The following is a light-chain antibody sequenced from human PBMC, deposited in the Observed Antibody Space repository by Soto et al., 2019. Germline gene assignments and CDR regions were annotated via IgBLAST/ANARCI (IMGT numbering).Light chain of an antibody. J-gene: IGKJ2*02. CDR3: QQYNNWLPCT. CDR2: GAS. CDR1: QSVSSN. Sequence: EIVMTQSPATLSLSPGERATLSCRASQSVSSNLAWYQQKPGQAPRLLIYGASTRATGIPARFSGSGSGTEFTLTINSLQSEDFAVYYCQQYNNWLPCTFGQGTTLEIK. V-gene: IGKV3-15*01.